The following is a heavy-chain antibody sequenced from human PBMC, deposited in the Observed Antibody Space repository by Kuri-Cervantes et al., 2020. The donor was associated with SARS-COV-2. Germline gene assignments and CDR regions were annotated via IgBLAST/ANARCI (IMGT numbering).Heavy chain of an antibody. CDR3: ASVGALRPYDAFDI. D-gene: IGHD5-12*01. J-gene: IGHJ3*02. V-gene: IGHV3-21*01. CDR2: ISGGANFI. CDR1: GFTFSGYS. Sequence: GESLKISCAASGFTFSGYSMTWVRQAPGRGLEWVSSISGGANFIYYADSLKGRFTISRDDAKNSLYLQMNSLRAEDTAVYYCASVGALRPYDAFDIWGQGTMVTVSS.